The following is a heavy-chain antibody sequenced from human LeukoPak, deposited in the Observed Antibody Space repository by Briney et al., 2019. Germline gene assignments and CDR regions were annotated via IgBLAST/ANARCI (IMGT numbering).Heavy chain of an antibody. CDR1: GYSISSGYY. Sequence: SETLSLTCAVSGYSISSGYYWGWIRQPPGKGLEWIGSIYHSGSTYYNPSLKSRVTISVDTSKNQFSLKLSSVTAADTAVYYCARQPDGSGSYYRPQMFGYWGQGTLVTVSS. D-gene: IGHD3-10*01. CDR3: ARQPDGSGSYYRPQMFGY. J-gene: IGHJ4*02. CDR2: IYHSGST. V-gene: IGHV4-38-2*01.